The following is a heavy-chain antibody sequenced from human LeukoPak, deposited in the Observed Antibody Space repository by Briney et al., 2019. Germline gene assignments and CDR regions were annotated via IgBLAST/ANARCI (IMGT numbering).Heavy chain of an antibody. CDR3: ARWEGNYYDSSGPFFPEWNY. J-gene: IGHJ4*02. V-gene: IGHV4-34*01. CDR2: INHSGST. CDR1: GGSFSGYY. D-gene: IGHD3-22*01. Sequence: SETLSLTCAVYGGSFSGYYWSWIRQPPGKGLEWIGEINHSGSTNYNPSLKSRVTISVDTSKNQFSLKLSSVTAADTAVYYCARWEGNYYDSSGPFFPEWNYWGQGTLVTVSS.